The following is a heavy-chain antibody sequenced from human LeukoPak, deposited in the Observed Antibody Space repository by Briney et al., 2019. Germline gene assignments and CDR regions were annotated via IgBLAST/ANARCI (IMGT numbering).Heavy chain of an antibody. V-gene: IGHV1-18*01. D-gene: IGHD6-13*01. CDR2: ISAYNGNT. CDR1: GYTFTSYG. J-gene: IGHJ5*02. Sequence: EASVKVSCTASGYTFTSYGISWVRQAPGQGLEWMGWISAYNGNTNYAQKLQGRVTMTTDTSTSTAYMELRSLRSDDTAVYYCARGGSSRVNNWFDPWGQGTLVTVSS. CDR3: ARGGSSRVNNWFDP.